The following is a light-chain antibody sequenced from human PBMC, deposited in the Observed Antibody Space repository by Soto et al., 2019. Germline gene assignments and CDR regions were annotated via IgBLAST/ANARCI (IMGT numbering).Light chain of an antibody. J-gene: IGKJ4*01. CDR2: DAS. Sequence: EILLTHSPGTLSLSPGERATLSCRASQSVGSNKLAWYQQKRGQAPRFLMYDASTRATGIPDRFSGSGSGTDFTLTISRLEPEDFAVYYCQQYGSTPLTFGGGTKVDIK. CDR3: QQYGSTPLT. V-gene: IGKV3-20*01. CDR1: QSVGSNK.